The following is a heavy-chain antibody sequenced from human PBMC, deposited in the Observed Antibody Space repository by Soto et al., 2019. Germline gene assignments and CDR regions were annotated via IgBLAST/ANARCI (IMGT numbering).Heavy chain of an antibody. Sequence: PSETLSLTCTVSGGSIRSGCYYWSWVRQNPRRGLEWIGNIYYIGNTYYNPSLKSRLTISVDTSKNQFSLNLSSVTAADTAVYYFARDRLIATARTASHYLGLDVSGQGTTVPLCS. D-gene: IGHD2-21*01. J-gene: IGHJ6*02. CDR3: ARDRLIATARTASHYLGLDV. CDR2: IYYIGNT. CDR1: GGSIRSGCYY. V-gene: IGHV4-31*03.